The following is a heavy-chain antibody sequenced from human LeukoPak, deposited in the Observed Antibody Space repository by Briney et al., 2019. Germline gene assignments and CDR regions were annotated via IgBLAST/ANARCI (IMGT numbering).Heavy chain of an antibody. CDR1: GGSISSGGYS. CDR3: ARTYCSGGSCYPYYFDY. Sequence: PSETLSLTCAVSGGSISSGGYSWSWLRQPSGKGLEWIGYIYHSGSTYYNPSLKSRVTISVDRSKNQFSLKLSSVTAADTAVYYCARTYCSGGSCYPYYFDYWGQGTLVTVSS. V-gene: IGHV4-30-2*01. CDR2: IYHSGST. J-gene: IGHJ4*02. D-gene: IGHD2-15*01.